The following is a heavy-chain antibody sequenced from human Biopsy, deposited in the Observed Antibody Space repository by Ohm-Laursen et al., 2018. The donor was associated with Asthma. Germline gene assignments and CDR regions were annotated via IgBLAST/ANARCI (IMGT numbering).Heavy chain of an antibody. CDR3: ARTFHLWSPYHAEHYQL. D-gene: IGHD3-3*02. CDR2: IKHDGTEK. V-gene: IGHV3-7*01. J-gene: IGHJ1*01. CDR1: GFTFGDYW. Sequence: GSLRLSCTASGFTFGDYWMSWVRQAPGKGLEWVANIKHDGTEKNHVDSLKGRFTISRDNAKNSLYLQMNSLRAEDAAVYYCARTFHLWSPYHAEHYQLWGQGTLVTVSS.